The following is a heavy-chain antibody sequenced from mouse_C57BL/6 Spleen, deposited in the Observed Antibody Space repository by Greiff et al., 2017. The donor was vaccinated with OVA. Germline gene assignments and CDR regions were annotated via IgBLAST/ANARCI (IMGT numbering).Heavy chain of an antibody. CDR3: ARRYSNYGYFDV. D-gene: IGHD2-5*01. J-gene: IGHJ1*03. Sequence: QVQLQQPGAELVRPGSSVKLSCTASGYTFTSYWMHWVKQRPIQGLEWIGNIDPSDSETHYNQKFKDKATLTVDKSSSTAYMQLSSLTSEDSAVYYCARRYSNYGYFDVWGTGTTVTVSS. CDR2: IDPSDSET. V-gene: IGHV1-52*01. CDR1: GYTFTSYW.